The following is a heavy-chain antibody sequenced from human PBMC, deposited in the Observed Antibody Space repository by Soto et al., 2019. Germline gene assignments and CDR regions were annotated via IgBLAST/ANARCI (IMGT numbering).Heavy chain of an antibody. CDR3: AHRRGGYNWDDGYFDY. Sequence: ESGPTLVNPTQTLTLTCTFSGFSISTSEVGVGWIRQPPGKALEWLAFTYWDDDNRYNPSLRSRLTVAKDTSKSLVILLMTNMDPVDTATYYCAHRRGGYNWDDGYFDYWGQGTLVTVSS. CDR1: GFSISTSEVG. V-gene: IGHV2-5*02. J-gene: IGHJ4*02. CDR2: TYWDDDN. D-gene: IGHD1-20*01.